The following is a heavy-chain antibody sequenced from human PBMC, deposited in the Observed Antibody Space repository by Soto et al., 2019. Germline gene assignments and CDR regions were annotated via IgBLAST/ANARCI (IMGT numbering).Heavy chain of an antibody. J-gene: IGHJ6*02. CDR3: ARVSLNYDILTGYYSGRYGMAV. D-gene: IGHD3-9*01. CDR2: ISAYNGNT. CDR1: GYTFTSYG. Sequence: ASVKVSCKASGYTFTSYGISWVRQAPGQGLEWMGWISAYNGNTNYAQKLQGRVTMTTDTSTSTAYMELRSLRSDDTAVYYCARVSLNYDILTGYYSGRYGMAVWGQGTRVTFSS. V-gene: IGHV1-18*04.